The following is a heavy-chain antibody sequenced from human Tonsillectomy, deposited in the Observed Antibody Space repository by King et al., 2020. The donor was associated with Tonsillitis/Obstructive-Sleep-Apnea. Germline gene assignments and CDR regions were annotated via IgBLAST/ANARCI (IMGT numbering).Heavy chain of an antibody. D-gene: IGHD1-20*01. CDR1: GGSFSGYY. J-gene: IGHJ4*02. CDR2: INHSGST. Sequence: VQLQQWGAGLLKPSETLSLTCAVYGGSFSGYYWSWIRQPPGKGLEWIGEINHSGSTNYNPSLKSRVTISVDTSKNQFSLKLSSVTAADTAVYYCARRRYNWNPTWGYWGQGTLVTVSS. V-gene: IGHV4-34*01. CDR3: ARRRYNWNPTWGY.